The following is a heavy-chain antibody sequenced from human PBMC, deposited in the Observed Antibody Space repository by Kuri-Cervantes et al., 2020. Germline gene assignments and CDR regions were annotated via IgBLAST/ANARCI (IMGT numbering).Heavy chain of an antibody. CDR3: ARIGSYYDFWSGEIYYYYYGMDV. V-gene: IGHV3-9*01. CDR2: ISWNSGSI. Sequence: LSLTCAASGFTFDDYAMHWVRQAPGKGLEWVSGISWNSGSIGYADSVKGRFTISRDNAKNSLYLQMNSLRAEDTAVYYCARIGSYYDFWSGEIYYYYYGMDVWGQGTTVTVSS. J-gene: IGHJ6*02. D-gene: IGHD3-3*01. CDR1: GFTFDDYA.